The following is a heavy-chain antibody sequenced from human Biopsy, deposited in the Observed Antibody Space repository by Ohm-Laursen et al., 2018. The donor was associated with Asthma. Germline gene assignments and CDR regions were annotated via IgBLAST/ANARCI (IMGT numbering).Heavy chain of an antibody. D-gene: IGHD4-17*01. J-gene: IGHJ4*02. CDR2: IKHDGSEK. CDR1: GFTFGDYW. V-gene: IGHV3-7*01. CDR3: ARPRWGPYGY. Sequence: SLRLSCTASGFTFGDYWMSWVRQVPGKGLEWVANIKHDGSEKNHVDSLKGRFTIPRDNAKNSLYLQMNSLRDEDTAVYYCARPRWGPYGYWGQGTLVTVSS.